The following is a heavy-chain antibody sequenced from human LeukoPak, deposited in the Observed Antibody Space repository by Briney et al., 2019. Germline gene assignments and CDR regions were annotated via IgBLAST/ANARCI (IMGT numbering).Heavy chain of an antibody. CDR2: IYYSGST. V-gene: IGHV4-59*01. CDR3: ARARGVITPDWFDP. Sequence: PETLSFTCTVPGGSISGYYWSRIRQPPRKGLGWVGYIYYSGSTNYNPSLKSRVTISVDTSKNQFSLKLSSVTAADTAVYYCARARGVITPDWFDPWGQGTLVTVSS. CDR1: GGSISGYY. J-gene: IGHJ5*02. D-gene: IGHD3-10*01.